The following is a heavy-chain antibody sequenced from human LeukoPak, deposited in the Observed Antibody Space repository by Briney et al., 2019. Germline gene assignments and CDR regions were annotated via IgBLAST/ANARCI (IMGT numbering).Heavy chain of an antibody. V-gene: IGHV4-39*07. CDR1: GGSISSSSYY. J-gene: IGHJ4*02. Sequence: SETLSLTCTVSGGSISSSSYYWGWIRQPPGKGLEWIGSIYYSGSTYYNPSLKSRVTISVDMSTIQFSLKLTSVTAVDTGVYYCARDSDSYGYFTPDYWGQGSLVTVSS. D-gene: IGHD5-18*01. CDR3: ARDSDSYGYFTPDY. CDR2: IYYSGST.